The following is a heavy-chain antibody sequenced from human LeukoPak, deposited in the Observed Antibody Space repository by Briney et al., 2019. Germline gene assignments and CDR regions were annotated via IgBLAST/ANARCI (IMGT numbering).Heavy chain of an antibody. CDR1: GFTFSTYG. J-gene: IGHJ4*02. V-gene: IGHV3-30*18. CDR2: ISYDGSNK. D-gene: IGHD6-13*01. CDR3: AKDIWSGAAAGIGDY. Sequence: GGSLRLSCAASGFTFSTYGMHWVRQAPGKGLEWVAIISYDGSNKYYADSAKGRFTISRDSSKNTLYLQMNSLRAEDTAVYYCAKDIWSGAAAGIGDYWGQGTLVTVSS.